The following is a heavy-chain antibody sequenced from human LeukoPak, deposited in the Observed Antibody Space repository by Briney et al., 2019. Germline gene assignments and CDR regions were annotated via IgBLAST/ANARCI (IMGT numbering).Heavy chain of an antibody. CDR3: ARAAGSDSRDYFDY. Sequence: ASVKVSCKASGYIFTGYYMHWVRQAPGHGLEWMGWINPNSGGTNYAQKFQGRVTMTRDTSISTAYMELSGLRSDDTAVYYCARAAGSDSRDYFDYWGQGTLVTVSS. CDR2: INPNSGGT. V-gene: IGHV1-2*02. CDR1: GYIFTGYY. D-gene: IGHD2-21*02. J-gene: IGHJ4*02.